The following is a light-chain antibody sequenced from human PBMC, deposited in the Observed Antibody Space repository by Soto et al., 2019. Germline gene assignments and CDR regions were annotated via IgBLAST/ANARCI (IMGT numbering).Light chain of an antibody. Sequence: DIQMTQSPSSLSASVGDRVTITCQASQDISNYLSWYQQRPGKAPKLLIYDSSNLETGVPSRFSGGGSGTHFTFTISSLQPEDSATYYCQQADSLPLTFGGGTKVDIK. J-gene: IGKJ4*01. CDR2: DSS. CDR3: QQADSLPLT. CDR1: QDISNY. V-gene: IGKV1-33*01.